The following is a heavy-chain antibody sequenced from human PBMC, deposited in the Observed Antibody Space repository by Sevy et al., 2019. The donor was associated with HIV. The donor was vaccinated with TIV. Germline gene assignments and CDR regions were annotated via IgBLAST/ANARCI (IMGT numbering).Heavy chain of an antibody. J-gene: IGHJ4*02. V-gene: IGHV3-53*01. CDR1: EFTFSSYA. CDR2: IYSGGST. Sequence: GGSLRLSCAASEFTFSSYAMSWVRQAPGKGLEWVSVIYSGGSTYYADSVKGRFTISRDNSKNTLYLQMNSLRAEDTAVYYCARYGSSGWLDYWGQGTLVTVSS. D-gene: IGHD6-19*01. CDR3: ARYGSSGWLDY.